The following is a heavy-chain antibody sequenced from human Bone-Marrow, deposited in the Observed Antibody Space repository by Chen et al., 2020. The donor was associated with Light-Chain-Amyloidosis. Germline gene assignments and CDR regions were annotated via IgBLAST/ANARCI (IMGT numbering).Heavy chain of an antibody. V-gene: IGHV2-5*01. J-gene: IGHJ4*02. D-gene: IGHD4-17*01. CDR1: GFSLNTVGIG. CDR3: ASTVTSKLPVFEH. CDR2: IYWNDSQ. Sequence: QITLKESGPTLVKPTETLTLTCTFSGFSLNTVGIGVGWVRQPPGKALEWLTLIYWNDSQRYSPSLRNRITITKDASKNQVVLTMTDLDHVDTATYYCASTVTSKLPVFEHLGQGALVSVSS.